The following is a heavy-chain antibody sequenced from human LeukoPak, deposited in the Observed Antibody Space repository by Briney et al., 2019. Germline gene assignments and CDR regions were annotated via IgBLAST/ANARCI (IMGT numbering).Heavy chain of an antibody. V-gene: IGHV4-39*01. D-gene: IGHD3-10*01. CDR1: GGSISSSGSH. CDR3: ARGYYGSGNNQYNWFDP. J-gene: IGHJ5*02. Sequence: SETLSLTCTVSGGSISSSGSHWGWIRQPPGKGLEWIGSISCSGSTNYNPSFKSRVTISVDTSKKRFSLKLTSVTAADTSVYYCARGYYGSGNNQYNWFDPWGQGTLVTVSP. CDR2: ISCSGST.